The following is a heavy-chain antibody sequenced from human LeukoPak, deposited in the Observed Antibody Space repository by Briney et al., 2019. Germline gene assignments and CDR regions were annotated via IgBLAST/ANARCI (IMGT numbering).Heavy chain of an antibody. CDR3: ARVPDWTYVPDY. CDR1: GGSISSDRFY. Sequence: SETLSLTCTVSGGSISSDRFYWTCVRQPAGKGLEWIGRIKSSNTNYNPSLKSRVSISLDTSTNQFSLKLSSLTAADTAVYYCARVPDWTYVPDYWGQGTLVTVSS. D-gene: IGHD3-16*01. V-gene: IGHV4-61*02. J-gene: IGHJ4*02. CDR2: IKSSNT.